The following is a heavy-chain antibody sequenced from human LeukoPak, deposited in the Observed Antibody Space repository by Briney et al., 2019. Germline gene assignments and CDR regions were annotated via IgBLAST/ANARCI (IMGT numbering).Heavy chain of an antibody. CDR1: GGTFSSYA. CDR2: IIPIFGIA. Sequence: SVKVSCKASGGTFSSYAISWVRQAPGQGLEWMGRIIPIFGIANYAQKFQGRVTITGDKSTSTAYMELSSLRSEDTAVYYCARMCPDIVVVPAAAPSYWFDPWGQGTLVTVSS. J-gene: IGHJ5*02. V-gene: IGHV1-69*04. CDR3: ARMCPDIVVVPAAAPSYWFDP. D-gene: IGHD2-2*01.